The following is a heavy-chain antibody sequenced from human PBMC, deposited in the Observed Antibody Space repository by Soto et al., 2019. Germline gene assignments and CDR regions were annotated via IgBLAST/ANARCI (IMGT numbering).Heavy chain of an antibody. D-gene: IGHD1-26*01. J-gene: IGHJ3*02. CDR3: ASHLLRLGSTSPDDVLDI. CDR2: IYPGDSDT. V-gene: IGHV5-51*01. CDR1: GYSSTTYW. Sequence: PGESLKISCKGSGYSSTTYWIGLVRQMPGKGLEWMGIIYPGDSDTRYSPSFQGQVTMSADKSISTAYLQWSSLKASDTAMYYCASHLLRLGSTSPDDVLDIWGQGTMVPVSS.